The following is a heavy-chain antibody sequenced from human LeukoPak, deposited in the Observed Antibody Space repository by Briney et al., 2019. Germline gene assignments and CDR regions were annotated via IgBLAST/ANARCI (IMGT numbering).Heavy chain of an antibody. V-gene: IGHV3-13*04. CDR1: GFXFSSYD. J-gene: IGHJ4*02. Sequence: GGSLRLSCAASGFXFSSYDIHWVRQATGKDLEWVSAIGTAGDTYYPGSVKGRFTISRENAKNSLYLQMNSLRAGDTAVYYCARDLRRYCSGGSCYSGFNMYYFDYWGQGTLVTVSS. D-gene: IGHD2-15*01. CDR3: ARDLRRYCSGGSCYSGFNMYYFDY. CDR2: IGTAGDT.